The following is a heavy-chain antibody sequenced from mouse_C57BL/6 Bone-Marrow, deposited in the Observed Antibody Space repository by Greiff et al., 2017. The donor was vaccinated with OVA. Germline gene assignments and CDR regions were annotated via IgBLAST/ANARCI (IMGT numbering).Heavy chain of an antibody. Sequence: EVQGVESGGGLVKPGGSLKLSCAASGFTFSSYAMSWVRQTPDKRLEWVATLSDGGSYTYYPDHVKGRFTISRDNSKNNLYLQMSHLKSEDTAMYYCARDMMVTTTWFAYWGQGTLVTVSA. D-gene: IGHD2-3*01. J-gene: IGHJ3*01. V-gene: IGHV5-4*01. CDR2: LSDGGSYT. CDR1: GFTFSSYA. CDR3: ARDMMVTTTWFAY.